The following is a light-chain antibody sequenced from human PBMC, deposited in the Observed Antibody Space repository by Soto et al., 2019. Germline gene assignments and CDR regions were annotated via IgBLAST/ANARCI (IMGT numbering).Light chain of an antibody. J-gene: IGKJ2*01. V-gene: IGKV1-39*01. CDR2: AAS. CDR1: QSISIY. Sequence: DIQMTQSPASLSASVGDRVTITCRASQSISIYLNWYQQKPGKAPKLLIYAASSLQSGVPSRFSGRGSGTDFTLTISSLQPEDFATYYCQQSYGSPFTFGQGTKVEIK. CDR3: QQSYGSPFT.